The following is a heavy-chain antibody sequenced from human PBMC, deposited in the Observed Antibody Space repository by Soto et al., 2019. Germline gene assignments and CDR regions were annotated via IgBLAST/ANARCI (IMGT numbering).Heavy chain of an antibody. Sequence: AQVVESGGGLVKPGGSLRLSCAASGFTFSNAWMSWVRQAPGKGLEWVARIKSKSDGGTPDYPAPVKGRFIISRDDSKATLYLQVNNLKTEDTAVYYCSTSANYYDTRRYRGYFDVWGRGTLVTVSS. CDR2: IKSKSDGGTP. CDR1: GFTFSNAW. CDR3: STSANYYDTRRYRGYFDV. J-gene: IGHJ2*01. D-gene: IGHD3-22*01. V-gene: IGHV3-15*01.